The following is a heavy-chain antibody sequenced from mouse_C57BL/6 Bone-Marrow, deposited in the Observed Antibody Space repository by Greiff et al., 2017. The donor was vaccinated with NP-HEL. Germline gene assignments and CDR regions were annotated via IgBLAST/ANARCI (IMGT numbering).Heavy chain of an antibody. CDR1: GFTIKDDY. D-gene: IGHD2-5*01. CDR2: IDPENGDT. CDR3: ATYSNYHDTMDY. J-gene: IGHJ4*01. Sequence: VQLQQSGAELVRPGASVKLSCTASGFTIKDDYMHWVKQRPEQGLEWIGWIDPENGDTEYASKFQGKATITADTSSNTAYLQLSSLTSEDSAVYYCATYSNYHDTMDYGGRGTSVTVSA. V-gene: IGHV14-4*01.